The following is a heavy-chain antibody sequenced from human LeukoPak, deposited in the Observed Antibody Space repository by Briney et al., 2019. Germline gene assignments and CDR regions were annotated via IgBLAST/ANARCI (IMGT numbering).Heavy chain of an antibody. Sequence: GGSLRLSCVASGFTFSTYAMSWVRQAPGKGLEWVSTISGSGSSTYYADSVTGRFTISRDNSKNTLYLQMNSLTAEDTAVHYCAKLGGYCSSTACYTPPYYYYYGVDVWGQGTTVPVSS. D-gene: IGHD2-2*01. J-gene: IGHJ6*02. V-gene: IGHV3-23*01. CDR1: GFTFSTYA. CDR3: AKLGGYCSSTACYTPPYYYYYGVDV. CDR2: ISGSGSST.